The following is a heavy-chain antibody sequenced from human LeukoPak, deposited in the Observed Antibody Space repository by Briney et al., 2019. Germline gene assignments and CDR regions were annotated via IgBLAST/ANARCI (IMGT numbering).Heavy chain of an antibody. CDR2: IRSKDHGGTT. D-gene: IGHD4-23*01. CDR1: GFTFGDYA. CDR3: TRDPHYYPGNPHEF. V-gene: IGHV3-49*03. Sequence: SGGSLRLSCTASGFTFGDYALSWFRQAPGKGLEWLSFIRSKDHGGTTEYAASVKGRFTISRDDSNSIAYLQMNSLIIEDTAVYFCTRDPHYYPGNPHEFWAQGPRVTV. J-gene: IGHJ4*02.